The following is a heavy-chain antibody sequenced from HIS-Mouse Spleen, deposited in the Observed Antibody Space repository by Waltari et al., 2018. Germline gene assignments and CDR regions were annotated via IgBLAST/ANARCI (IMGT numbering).Heavy chain of an antibody. J-gene: IGHJ5*02. D-gene: IGHD2-15*01. V-gene: IGHV4-39*07. CDR3: ARDDRYCSGGSCYSRWFDP. CDR1: GGSISSSSYS. CDR2: IYYGGST. Sequence: QLQLQESGPGLVKPSETLSLTCTVSGGSISSSSYSWGWIRQPPGKGLEWIGGIYYGGSTSYNPSLKSRVTISVDTSKNQFSLKLSSVTAADTAVYYCARDDRYCSGGSCYSRWFDPWGQGTLVAVSS.